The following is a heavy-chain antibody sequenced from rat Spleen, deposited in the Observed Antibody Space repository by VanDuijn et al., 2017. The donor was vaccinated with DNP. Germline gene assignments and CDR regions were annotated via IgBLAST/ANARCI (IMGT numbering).Heavy chain of an antibody. J-gene: IGHJ2*01. Sequence: EVQLVASGGGLVQPGRSLILSCTASGFTFSDHNMAWVRQAPKKGLEWVATISYDGSSTYYRDSVKGRFIISRNNAKSSLYLQMDSLRSDDTATYYCAGRPPPTRGPFDYWGQGVLVTVSS. CDR1: GFTFSDHN. CDR2: ISYDGSST. CDR3: AGRPPPTRGPFDY. V-gene: IGHV5-7*01. D-gene: IGHD1-4*01.